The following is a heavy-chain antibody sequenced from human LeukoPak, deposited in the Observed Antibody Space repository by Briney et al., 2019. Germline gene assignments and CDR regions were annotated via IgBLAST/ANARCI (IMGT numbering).Heavy chain of an antibody. CDR1: GYTFINYD. CDR3: ARGSWITGTTSYYYHMDV. V-gene: IGHV1-8*01. D-gene: IGHD1-7*01. J-gene: IGHJ6*03. Sequence: ASVKVSCGASGYTFINYDINWVRQATGQGLEWMGWMNPNNGGTGYAQKFQGRVTMTRNSSISTAYMELNTLTSDDTAVYNCARGSWITGTTSYYYHMDVWGKGTTVTVSS. CDR2: MNPNNGGT.